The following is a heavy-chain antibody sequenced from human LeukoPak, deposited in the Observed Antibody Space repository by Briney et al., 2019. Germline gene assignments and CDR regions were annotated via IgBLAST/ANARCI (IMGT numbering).Heavy chain of an antibody. V-gene: IGHV4-30-4*08. Sequence: SQTLSLTCTVSGGSISSGDYYWSWIRQPPGKGLEWIGYIYYSRSTYYNPSLKSRVTISVDTSKNQFSLKLSSVTAADTAVYYCARTAAIEGGYYYYYMDVWGKGTTVTVSS. CDR1: GGSISSGDYY. CDR3: ARTAAIEGGYYYYYMDV. J-gene: IGHJ6*03. CDR2: IYYSRST. D-gene: IGHD2-2*02.